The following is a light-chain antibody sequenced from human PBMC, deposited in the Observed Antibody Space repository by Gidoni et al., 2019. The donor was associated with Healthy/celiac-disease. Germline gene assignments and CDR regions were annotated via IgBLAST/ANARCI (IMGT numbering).Light chain of an antibody. CDR3: LQYNSYPQT. CDR2: AAA. Sequence: DLQMTQSPSSLSASVGDRVTITCRASQVIRNDLGWYQQKPGKAPRRLIYAAASLQSGVPSRFSGSGSGTEFTLTTSSLLPEDFATYYCLQYNSYPQTFGQXTKLEIK. CDR1: QVIRND. J-gene: IGKJ2*01. V-gene: IGKV1-17*01.